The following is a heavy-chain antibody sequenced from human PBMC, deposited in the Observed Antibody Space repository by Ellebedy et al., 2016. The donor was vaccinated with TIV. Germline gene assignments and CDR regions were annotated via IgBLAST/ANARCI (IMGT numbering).Heavy chain of an antibody. V-gene: IGHV3-30*18. CDR2: ISYDGSNK. Sequence: GESLKISXAASGVTFSSYGMHWVRQAPGKGLEWVAVISYDGSNKYYADSVKGRFTISRDNSKNTLYLQMNSLRAEDTAVYYCAKDFGNSSGWDFDYWGQGTLVTVSS. D-gene: IGHD6-19*01. CDR1: GVTFSSYG. CDR3: AKDFGNSSGWDFDY. J-gene: IGHJ4*02.